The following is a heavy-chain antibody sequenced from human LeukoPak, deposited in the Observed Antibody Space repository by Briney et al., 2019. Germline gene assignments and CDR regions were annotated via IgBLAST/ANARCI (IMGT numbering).Heavy chain of an antibody. CDR3: AAGGIAVSGNWFDP. V-gene: IGHV3-23*01. Sequence: PGGSLRLSCAASGFTFDNYVVSWVRQAPGKGLYWVSAISGSGATTYYADSVKGRFTISRDNSKNTLYLQMNSLRAEDTALYYCAAGGIAVSGNWFDPWGQGTLVTVSS. D-gene: IGHD6-19*01. CDR1: GFTFDNYV. CDR2: ISGSGATT. J-gene: IGHJ5*02.